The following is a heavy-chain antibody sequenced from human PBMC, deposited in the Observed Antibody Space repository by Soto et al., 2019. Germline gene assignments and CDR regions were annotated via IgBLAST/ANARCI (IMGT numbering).Heavy chain of an antibody. CDR3: ASSVVAATVGSTRNFDY. Sequence: QVQLVQSGAEVKKPGSSVKVSCKASGGTFSSYTISWVRQAPGQGLEWMGRIIPILGIANYAQKFQGRVTITADKSTSTAYMELSSLRSEDTAVYYCASSVVAATVGSTRNFDYWGQGTLVTVSS. V-gene: IGHV1-69*02. CDR1: GGTFSSYT. D-gene: IGHD2-15*01. CDR2: IIPILGIA. J-gene: IGHJ4*02.